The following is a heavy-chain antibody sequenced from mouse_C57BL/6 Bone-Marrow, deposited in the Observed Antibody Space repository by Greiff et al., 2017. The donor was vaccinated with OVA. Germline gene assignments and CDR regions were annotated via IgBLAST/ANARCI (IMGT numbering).Heavy chain of an antibody. CDR1: GYAFSSSW. Sequence: QVQLQQSGPELVKPGASVKISCKASGYAFSSSWMNWVKQRPGKGVEWIGRIYPGDGDTNYNGKFKGKATLTANKSSSTAYMQLSSLTSEDSAVYFCARSRTVYYFDYWGQGTTLTVSS. CDR2: IYPGDGDT. V-gene: IGHV1-82*01. D-gene: IGHD4-1*01. J-gene: IGHJ2*01. CDR3: ARSRTVYYFDY.